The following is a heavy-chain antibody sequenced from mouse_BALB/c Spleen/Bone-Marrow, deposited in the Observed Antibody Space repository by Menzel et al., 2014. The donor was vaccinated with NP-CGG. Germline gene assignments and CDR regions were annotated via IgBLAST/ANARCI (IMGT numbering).Heavy chain of an antibody. V-gene: IGHV1S130*01. CDR3: ARHHRYASCFDY. CDR2: IHPNSGNT. Sequence: QVHVKQSGSVLVRPGASVKLSCKASGYTFTSSWIHWAKQRPGQGLEWIGEIHPNSGNTNYNEKFKGKATLTVDTSSSTAYVDLSSLTAEDSAVYYCARHHRYASCFDYWGQGTTLTVSS. J-gene: IGHJ2*01. CDR1: GYTFTSSW. D-gene: IGHD2-14*01.